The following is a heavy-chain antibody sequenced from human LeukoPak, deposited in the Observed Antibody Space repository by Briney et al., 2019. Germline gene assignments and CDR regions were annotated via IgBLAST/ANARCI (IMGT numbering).Heavy chain of an antibody. CDR1: GFTFSSYS. CDR2: ISSSSSYI. V-gene: IGHV3-21*01. Sequence: PGGSLRLSCAASGFTFSSYSMNWVRQAPGRGLEWVSSISSSSSYIYYADSVKGRFTISRDNAKNSLYLQMNSLRAEDTAVYYCARGMTTVTTSDYWGQGTLVTVSS. J-gene: IGHJ4*02. D-gene: IGHD4-17*01. CDR3: ARGMTTVTTSDY.